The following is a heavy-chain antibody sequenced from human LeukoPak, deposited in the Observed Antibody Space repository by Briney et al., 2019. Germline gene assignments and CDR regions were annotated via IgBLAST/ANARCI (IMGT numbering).Heavy chain of an antibody. CDR1: GGSISSYY. V-gene: IGHV4-4*07. CDR2: IYTSGST. Sequence: PSETLSLTCTVSGGSISSYYWSWIRQPAGKGLEWIGRIYTSGSTNYNPSLKSRVTMSVDTSKNQFSLKLSSVTAADTAVYYCARDGDYSKDYYYYCMDVWGKGTTVTVSS. J-gene: IGHJ6*03. D-gene: IGHD4-11*01. CDR3: ARDGDYSKDYYYYCMDV.